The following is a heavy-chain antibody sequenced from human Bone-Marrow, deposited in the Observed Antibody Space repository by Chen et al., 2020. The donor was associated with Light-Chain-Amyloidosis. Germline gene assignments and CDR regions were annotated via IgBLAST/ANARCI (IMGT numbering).Heavy chain of an antibody. Sequence: EVQLVESGGGLVQPGGFLRLSCAASGISFSNHWMSWVRQAPGKGLEWVANVQGDGSDKYYVDSVKGRFTISRDNAKNSLYLQMNSLRAEDTAVYYCTTEYLGAYDYWGQGTLLTVSS. CDR3: TTEYLGAYDY. D-gene: IGHD3-16*01. CDR2: VQGDGSDK. J-gene: IGHJ4*02. V-gene: IGHV3-7*05. CDR1: GISFSNHW.